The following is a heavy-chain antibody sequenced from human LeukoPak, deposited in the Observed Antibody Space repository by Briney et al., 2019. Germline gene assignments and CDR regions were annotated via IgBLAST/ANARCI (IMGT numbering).Heavy chain of an antibody. CDR3: GIRGYCSSTRCYGMGNWFDP. D-gene: IGHD2-2*03. CDR2: IYPGDSDT. CDR1: GYSFTSYW. V-gene: IGHV5-51*01. J-gene: IGHJ5*02. Sequence: GESLKISCKGSGYSFTSYWIGWVRQMPGKGLEWMGIIYPGDSDTRYSPSFQGQVTISADKSISTAYLRWSSLKASDTAMYYRGIRGYCSSTRCYGMGNWFDPWGQGTLVTVSS.